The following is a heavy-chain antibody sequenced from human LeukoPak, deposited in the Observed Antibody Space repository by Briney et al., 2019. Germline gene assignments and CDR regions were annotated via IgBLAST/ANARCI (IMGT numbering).Heavy chain of an antibody. CDR2: IIESGGST. CDR3: AKAQSGSGWSFFDY. Sequence: AGGSLRLSCAASGFTFSTYAMTWVRQAPGKGLEWVSGIIESGGSTFYADSVKGRFSISRDNSKNTLYLQMNSLRAEDTALYYCAKAQSGSGWSFFDYWGQGTPVTVSS. CDR1: GFTFSTYA. D-gene: IGHD3-3*01. V-gene: IGHV3-23*01. J-gene: IGHJ4*02.